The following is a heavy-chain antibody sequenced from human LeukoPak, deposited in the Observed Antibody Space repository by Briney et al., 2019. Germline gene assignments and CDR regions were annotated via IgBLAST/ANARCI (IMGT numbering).Heavy chain of an antibody. D-gene: IGHD2-15*01. V-gene: IGHV1-18*03. CDR3: ARDFFHGHCSGLSCFFLDY. Sequence: ASVKVSCKASGYTFTRYGISWVRQAPGQGLEWMGWISANNGDTNSAQKFQDRVTMTTDTSTSTAYMELRSLRSDDMAVYYCARDFFHGHCSGLSCFFLDYWGQGSLVTVSS. CDR1: GYTFTRYG. J-gene: IGHJ4*02. CDR2: ISANNGDT.